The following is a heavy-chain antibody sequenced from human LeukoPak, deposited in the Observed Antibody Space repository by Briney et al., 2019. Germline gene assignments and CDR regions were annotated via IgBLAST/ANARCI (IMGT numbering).Heavy chain of an antibody. Sequence: GGSLRLSCAASGFTFSSYAMHWVRQAPGKGLEWVSAISGSGGSTYYADSVKGRFTISRDNSKNTLYLQMNSLRAEDTAVYYCAKDLVTMVRGVIRAPDYWGQGTLVTVSS. CDR1: GFTFSSYA. CDR2: ISGSGGST. CDR3: AKDLVTMVRGVIRAPDY. D-gene: IGHD3-10*01. J-gene: IGHJ4*02. V-gene: IGHV3-23*01.